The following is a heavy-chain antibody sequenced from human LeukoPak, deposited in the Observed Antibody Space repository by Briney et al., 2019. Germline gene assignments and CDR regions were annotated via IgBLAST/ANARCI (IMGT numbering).Heavy chain of an antibody. CDR2: INPNGGGT. Sequence: ASVKIFCKASGYRFIGYYVNWLRQAPGQGLEWMGIINPNGGGTTYTGKFQGRVTMTRDTSTSTVYMELSSLRPDDTAVYYCARDPISSNWPRGHFFDPWGQGTLVTVSS. D-gene: IGHD3-3*02. V-gene: IGHV1-46*01. CDR3: ARDPISSNWPRGHFFDP. CDR1: GYRFIGYY. J-gene: IGHJ5*02.